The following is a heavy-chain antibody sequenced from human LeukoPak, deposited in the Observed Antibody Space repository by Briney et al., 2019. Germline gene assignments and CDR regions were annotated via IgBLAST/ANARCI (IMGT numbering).Heavy chain of an antibody. CDR1: GFTFSSYS. Sequence: PGGSLRLSCAASGFTFSSYSMNWVRQAPGKGLEWVSVIYSGGSTYYADSVKGRFTISRDNSKNTLYLQVNSLRAEDTAVYYCARAGRDGYNYADYWGQGTLVTVSS. J-gene: IGHJ4*02. D-gene: IGHD5-24*01. V-gene: IGHV3-53*01. CDR3: ARAGRDGYNYADY. CDR2: IYSGGST.